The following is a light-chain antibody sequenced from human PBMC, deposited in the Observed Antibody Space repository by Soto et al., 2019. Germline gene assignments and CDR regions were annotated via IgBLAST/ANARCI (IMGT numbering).Light chain of an antibody. CDR2: AAS. V-gene: IGKV1-39*01. J-gene: IGKJ3*01. Sequence: DIQMTQSPSSLSASVGDRVTITCRASQSISSYLNWYQQKPGKAPKLLIYAASSLQSGVPSRFRGSGSGTDFTLTISSLPPEDFATYYCQQNYSTPLFTFGPGTKVDIK. CDR3: QQNYSTPLFT. CDR1: QSISSY.